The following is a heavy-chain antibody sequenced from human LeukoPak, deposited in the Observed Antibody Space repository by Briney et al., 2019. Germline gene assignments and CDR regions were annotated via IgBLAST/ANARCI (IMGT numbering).Heavy chain of an antibody. J-gene: IGHJ4*02. CDR3: ARGVLKVLEGDMGDY. CDR2: INHSGST. CDR1: GLTLSSYG. Sequence: GSLRLSCAASGLTLSSYGMSWVRQPPGKGLEWIGEINHSGSTNYNPSLKSRVPISVDTSKNQFSLKLTSVTAADTAVYYCARGVLKVLEGDMGDYWGQGTLVTVSS. D-gene: IGHD2-8*01. V-gene: IGHV4-34*01.